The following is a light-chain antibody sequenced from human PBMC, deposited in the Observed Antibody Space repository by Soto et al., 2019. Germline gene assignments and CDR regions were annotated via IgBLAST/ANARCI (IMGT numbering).Light chain of an antibody. V-gene: IGLV2-8*01. CDR3: KSYAGSNTYV. CDR1: KNDVGFYDF. Sequence: QSVLTQPPSASGSPGQSVTISCTGTKNDVGFYDFVSWYQHHPGKAPRLIIYEVVQRPSGVPDLFSGSKSGNTASLTVSGLQAADEADYFCKSYAGSNTYVFGSGTKVTVL. J-gene: IGLJ1*01. CDR2: EVV.